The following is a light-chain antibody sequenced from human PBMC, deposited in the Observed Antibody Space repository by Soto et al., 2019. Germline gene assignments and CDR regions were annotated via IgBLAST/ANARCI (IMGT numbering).Light chain of an antibody. J-gene: IGKJ4*01. CDR2: DAS. CDR1: QSVSNNY. Sequence: EIVLTQSPGTLSLSPGERATLSCRASQSVSNNYLAWYQKKPGQAPRLLIYDASSRATDLPDSFSGSGFGTDFTLTSSRLEPERFRVFYCQQYGSSPTFGGGTKVEIK. V-gene: IGKV3-20*01. CDR3: QQYGSSPT.